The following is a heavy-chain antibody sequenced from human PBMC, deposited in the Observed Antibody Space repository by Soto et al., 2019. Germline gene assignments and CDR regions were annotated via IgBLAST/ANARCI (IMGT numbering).Heavy chain of an antibody. CDR1: GFTFSSYA. D-gene: IGHD3-10*01. J-gene: IGHJ6*02. CDR3: ARVFMAYGSGSYYNNSQLDYYGMDV. V-gene: IGHV3-30-3*01. Sequence: GGSLRLSCAASGFTFSSYAMHWVRQAPGKGLEWVAVISYDGSNKYYADSVKGRFTISRDNSKNTLYLQMNSLRAEDTAVYYCARVFMAYGSGSYYNNSQLDYYGMDVWGQGTTVTVSS. CDR2: ISYDGSNK.